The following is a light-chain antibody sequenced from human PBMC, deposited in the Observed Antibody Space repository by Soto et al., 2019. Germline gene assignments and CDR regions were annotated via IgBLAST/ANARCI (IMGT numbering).Light chain of an antibody. Sequence: QSVLTQTPSVSGAPGQKITMYCTGSSCNIGAGYDVHWYQQVPGAAPRLLIYADNNRPSGVPDRFSASKSGTSASLAITGLQGEDEANYYCQSYDTSLSGVIFGAGTKLTVL. CDR3: QSYDTSLSGVI. CDR1: SCNIGAGYD. J-gene: IGLJ2*01. V-gene: IGLV1-40*01. CDR2: ADN.